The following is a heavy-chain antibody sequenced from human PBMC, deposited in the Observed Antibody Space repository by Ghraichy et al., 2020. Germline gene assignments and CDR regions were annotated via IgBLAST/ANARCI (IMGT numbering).Heavy chain of an antibody. D-gene: IGHD6-19*01. J-gene: IGHJ6*02. V-gene: IGHV6-1*01. CDR2: TYYRSKWYN. Sequence: SQTLSLTCAISGDSVSSNSAAWNWIRQSPSRGLEWLGRTYYRSKWYNDYAVSVKSRITINPDTSKNQFSLQLNSVTPEDTAVYYCARDRGIAVAGTTDYYYYYGMDVWGQGTTVTVSS. CDR3: ARDRGIAVAGTTDYYYYYGMDV. CDR1: GDSVSSNSAA.